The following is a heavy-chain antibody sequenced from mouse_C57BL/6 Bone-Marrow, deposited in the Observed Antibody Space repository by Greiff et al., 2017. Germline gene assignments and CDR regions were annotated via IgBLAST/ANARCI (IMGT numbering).Heavy chain of an antibody. D-gene: IGHD1-1*01. Sequence: VQLQESGAELVKPGASVKISCKASGYAFSSYWMNWVKQRPGKGLEWIGQIYPGDGDTNYNGKFKGKATLTADKSSSTAYMQLSSLTSEDSAVYFGAHITTVVAPWYFDVWGTGTTVTVSS. CDR2: IYPGDGDT. CDR1: GYAFSSYW. V-gene: IGHV1-80*01. J-gene: IGHJ1*03. CDR3: AHITTVVAPWYFDV.